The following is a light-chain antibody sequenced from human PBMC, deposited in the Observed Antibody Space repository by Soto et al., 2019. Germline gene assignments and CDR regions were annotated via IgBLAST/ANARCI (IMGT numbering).Light chain of an antibody. Sequence: DIVMTQSPLSLPVTPGEPASISCRSSQSLLHSNGYNYLDWYLQKPGQSPQLLIYLGSNLASGVPDRFSGSGSGTDFTLKISRVQAEDVGVYYCMKALQTPRTFGAGTKVDIK. J-gene: IGKJ3*01. CDR3: MKALQTPRT. CDR1: QSLLHSNGYNY. V-gene: IGKV2-28*01. CDR2: LGS.